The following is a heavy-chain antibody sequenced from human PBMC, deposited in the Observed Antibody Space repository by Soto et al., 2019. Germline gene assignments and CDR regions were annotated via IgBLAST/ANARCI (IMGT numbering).Heavy chain of an antibody. V-gene: IGHV3-30*03. CDR1: GFPFSSYG. J-gene: IGHJ4*02. Sequence: QVQLVESGGGVVQPGRSLSRSCAASGFPFSSYGMHWVRQAPGKGLEWVTFISYDGSNKYYADSVKGRFTISRDNSKNTLYLQMNSLRAEDTAVYYCARDERRAAPCTYYFEFWGQGTLVTVSS. D-gene: IGHD6-13*01. CDR3: ARDERRAAPCTYYFEF. CDR2: ISYDGSNK.